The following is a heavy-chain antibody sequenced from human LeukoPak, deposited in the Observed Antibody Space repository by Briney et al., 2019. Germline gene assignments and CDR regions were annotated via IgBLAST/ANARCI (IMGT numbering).Heavy chain of an antibody. J-gene: IGHJ4*02. V-gene: IGHV3-7*03. CDR3: AKVLSMVRGVTPFDY. CDR1: GFPFSSHW. CDR2: INQDGSEK. Sequence: GGSLRLSCAASGFPFSSHWLSWFRQSPGKGLEWVAHINQDGSEKYYVDSVKGRFTISRDNARNSQYLQMNSLRAEDTAVYYCAKVLSMVRGVTPFDYWGQGTLVTVSS. D-gene: IGHD3-10*01.